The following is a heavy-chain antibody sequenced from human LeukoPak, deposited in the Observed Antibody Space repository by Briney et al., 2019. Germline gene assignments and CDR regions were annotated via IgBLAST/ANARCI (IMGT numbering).Heavy chain of an antibody. J-gene: IGHJ5*02. V-gene: IGHV1-2*02. CDR1: GYTFTGYY. D-gene: IGHD2-2*02. CDR3: ARGSYCSSTSCYKGWFDP. Sequence: ASVKVPCKASGYTFTGYYMHWVRQAPGQGLEWMGWINPNSGGTNYAQKFQGRVTMTRDTSISTAYMELSRLRSDDTAVYYCARGSYCSSTSCYKGWFDPWGQGTLVTVSS. CDR2: INPNSGGT.